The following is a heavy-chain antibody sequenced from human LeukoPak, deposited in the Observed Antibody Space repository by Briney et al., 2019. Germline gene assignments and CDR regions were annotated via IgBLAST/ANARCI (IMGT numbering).Heavy chain of an antibody. J-gene: IGHJ3*02. Sequence: GGSLRLSCAASGFTFSSYGMHWVRQAPGKGLEWVAFIRYDGSNKYYADSVKGRFTISRDNSKNTLYLQMNSLRAEDTAVYYCVLMIVVVITPGDAFDIWGQGTMVTVSS. CDR3: VLMIVVVITPGDAFDI. CDR2: IRYDGSNK. V-gene: IGHV3-30*02. D-gene: IGHD3-22*01. CDR1: GFTFSSYG.